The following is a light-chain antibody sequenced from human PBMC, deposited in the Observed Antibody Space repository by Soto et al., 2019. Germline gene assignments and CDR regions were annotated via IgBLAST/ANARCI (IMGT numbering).Light chain of an antibody. J-gene: IGKJ1*01. CDR1: QSVSSSY. CDR3: QQYGSSSWT. Sequence: EIVLTQSPGTLSLSPGERATLSCRASQSVSSSYLAWYQQKPGQAPRLPIYGTSSRATAIPDRFSGSGSGTDFTLTISRLEPEDFAVYYCQQYGSSSWTFGQGTKVELK. V-gene: IGKV3-20*01. CDR2: GTS.